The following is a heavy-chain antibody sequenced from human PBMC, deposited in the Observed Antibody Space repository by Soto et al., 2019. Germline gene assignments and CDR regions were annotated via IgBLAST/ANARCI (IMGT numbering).Heavy chain of an antibody. J-gene: IGHJ5*02. CDR3: ALVDNIVAVKWLDP. D-gene: IGHD6-13*01. CDR2: VHYSGST. V-gene: IGHV4-38-2*01. Sequence: SETLSLTCAVSGYSISSGYYWGWIRQPPGKGLEWIGSVHYSGSTYYNPSLKSRVTISIDTSKNQISLKLTSVTAADTAVYYCALVDNIVAVKWLDPGGPGPGVTVYS. CDR1: GYSISSGYY.